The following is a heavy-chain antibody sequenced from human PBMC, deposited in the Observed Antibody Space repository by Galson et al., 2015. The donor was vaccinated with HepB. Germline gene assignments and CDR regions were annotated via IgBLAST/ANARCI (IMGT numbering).Heavy chain of an antibody. CDR1: GGSFSGYY. CDR2: INHSGST. CDR3: AGSIAAAGFYYYGLDV. J-gene: IGHJ6*02. V-gene: IGHV4-34*01. D-gene: IGHD6-13*01. Sequence: ETLSLTCAVYGGSFSGYYWSWIRQPPGKGLEWIGEINHSGSTNYNPSLKSRVTISVDTSKNQFSLKLTSVTAADTAVYYCAGSIAAAGFYYYGLDVWGQGTTVTVSS.